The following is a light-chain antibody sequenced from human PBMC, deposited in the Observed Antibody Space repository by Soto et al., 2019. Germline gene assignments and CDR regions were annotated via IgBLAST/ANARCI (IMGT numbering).Light chain of an antibody. CDR2: GAS. CDR1: QSVSNRY. V-gene: IGKV3-20*01. CDR3: QQYASSPWT. Sequence: EIVFTQSPGTLSLSPGQRATLACRASQSVSNRYLAWYQQKPGQAPRLLIYGASSRATGVPDRISGSGSGTDFALTINRLEAEDFAVYYCQQYASSPWTFGQGTKVDIK. J-gene: IGKJ1*01.